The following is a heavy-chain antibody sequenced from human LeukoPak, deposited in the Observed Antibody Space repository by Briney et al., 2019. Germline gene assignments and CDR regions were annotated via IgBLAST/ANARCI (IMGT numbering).Heavy chain of an antibody. J-gene: IGHJ6*03. CDR3: ASHIGDYYYYYYMDV. CDR1: GFTSSSYI. CDR2: ISSGSSYI. D-gene: IGHD2-21*01. Sequence: GGSLRLSCAASGFTSSSYIMNWVRQAPGKGLEWVSSISSGSSYIYYADSVKGRFTISRDDARNSLYLQMNSLRAEDTAVYSCASHIGDYYYYYYMDVWGKGTTVTVSS. V-gene: IGHV3-21*01.